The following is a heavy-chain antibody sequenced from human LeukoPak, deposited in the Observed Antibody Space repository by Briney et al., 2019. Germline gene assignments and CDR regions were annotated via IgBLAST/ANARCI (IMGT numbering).Heavy chain of an antibody. CDR1: GFTFSSYA. CDR3: ARDYPRWAFDI. J-gene: IGHJ3*02. V-gene: IGHV3-30-3*01. D-gene: IGHD3-3*01. Sequence: GGSLRLSCAASGFTFSSYAMHWVRQAPGEGLEWVAVISYDGSNKYYADSVKGRFTISRANSKNTLYLQMNSLRAEDTAVYYCARDYPRWAFDIWGQGTMVTVSS. CDR2: ISYDGSNK.